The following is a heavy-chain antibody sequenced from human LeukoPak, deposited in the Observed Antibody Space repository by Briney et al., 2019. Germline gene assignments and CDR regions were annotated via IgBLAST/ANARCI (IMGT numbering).Heavy chain of an antibody. CDR2: INPSGGTT. CDR3: ARDGSSGSGDY. V-gene: IGHV1-46*01. Sequence: ASLKVSCKASVYTFTSYHMHSVRQAPGQGLEWMGMINPSGGTTSYAQKFQGRVTMTRDTSTSTVYMELSSLRSEDTAVYYCARDGSSGSGDYWGQGALVAVSS. CDR1: VYTFTSYH. J-gene: IGHJ4*02. D-gene: IGHD3-22*01.